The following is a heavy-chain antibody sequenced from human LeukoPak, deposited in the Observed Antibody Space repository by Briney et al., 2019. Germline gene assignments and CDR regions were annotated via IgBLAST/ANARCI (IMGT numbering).Heavy chain of an antibody. V-gene: IGHV3-30*02. CDR3: AKGSSGGGHGGAFDI. CDR2: IRYDGSKI. D-gene: IGHD2-15*01. CDR1: GFTVSSYG. Sequence: PGGSLRLSCAASGFTVSSYGMHWVRQAPGKGLDWVAFIRYDGSKIFQSDSVKGRFTISRDTSKSTLYIQMNSLRAEDTAVYYCAKGSSGGGHGGAFDIWGQGTMVTVSS. J-gene: IGHJ3*02.